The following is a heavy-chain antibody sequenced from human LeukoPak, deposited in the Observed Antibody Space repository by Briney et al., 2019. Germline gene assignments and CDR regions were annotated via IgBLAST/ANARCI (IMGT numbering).Heavy chain of an antibody. CDR2: IFYSGST. CDR3: ARGNSDDYYDSSGYPYYFDY. V-gene: IGHV4-59*12. D-gene: IGHD3-22*01. J-gene: IGHJ4*02. CDR1: SGSISGYY. Sequence: SETLSLTCSVSSGSISGYYWNWIRQPPGKGLEWIGQIFYSGSTTYNPSLKSPVTISVDTSKNQFSLKVRSVTAADTAVYYCARGNSDDYYDSSGYPYYFDYWGQGTLVTVSS.